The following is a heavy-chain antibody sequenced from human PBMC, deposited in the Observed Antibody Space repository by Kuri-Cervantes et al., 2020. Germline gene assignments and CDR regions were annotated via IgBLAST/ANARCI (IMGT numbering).Heavy chain of an antibody. CDR3: ARVAFFHSGSYYRGKYYFDY. CDR2: ISAYNGNT. CDR1: GYTFTSYG. J-gene: IGHJ4*02. D-gene: IGHD1-26*01. V-gene: IGHV1-18*01. Sequence: ASVKVSCKASGYTFTSYGISWVRQAPGQGLEWMGWISAYNGNTNYAQKFQGRVTITADKSTSTAYMELSSLRSEDTAVYYCARVAFFHSGSYYRGKYYFDYWGQGTLVTVSS.